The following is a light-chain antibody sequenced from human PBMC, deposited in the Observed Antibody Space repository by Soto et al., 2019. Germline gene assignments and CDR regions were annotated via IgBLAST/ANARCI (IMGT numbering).Light chain of an antibody. CDR2: EGS. V-gene: IGLV2-23*01. CDR3: CSYAGSSAPVV. Sequence: QSVLTQPASVSGSPGQSITISCTGTSSDVGSYNLVSWYQQHPGKAPKLMIYEGSKRPSGVSNRFSGSKSGNTASLTSSGLQDEDEADYYCCSYAGSSAPVVFGGGTKLTVL. CDR1: SSDVGSYNL. J-gene: IGLJ2*01.